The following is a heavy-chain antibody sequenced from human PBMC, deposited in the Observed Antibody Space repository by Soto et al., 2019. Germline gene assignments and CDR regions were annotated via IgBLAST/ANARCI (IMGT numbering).Heavy chain of an antibody. D-gene: IGHD2-8*01. J-gene: IGHJ5*02. Sequence: AGSLTLSCAASGFTFCGYTMRWVRQAPGKGLEWVALISYDGSIKHYADSVKGRFTISRDNSKNTLSLQINSLKTEDTAVYYCARGNGAYTLPNWASPWGQGTPVTVYS. CDR1: GFTFCGYT. V-gene: IGHV3-30-3*01. CDR3: ARGNGAYTLPNWASP. CDR2: ISYDGSIK.